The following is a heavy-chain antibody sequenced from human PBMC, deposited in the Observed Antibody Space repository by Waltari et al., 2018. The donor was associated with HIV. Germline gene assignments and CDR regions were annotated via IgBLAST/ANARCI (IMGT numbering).Heavy chain of an antibody. J-gene: IGHJ4*02. V-gene: IGHV3-74*01. CDR1: GFSVSNHW. CDR3: ARASHYCVFSTVDGDSYFDL. CDR2: MSRVGSTV. Sequence: VQLLESGGGSIKTGGPLRLSCSASGFSVSNHWMDWVRQGPGKGLVWVARMSRVGSTVNDAEAVKGRFVISRDNARNAVYLHLNSLRVGDTAVYFCARASHYCVFSTVDGDSYFDLWGRGTRVAVSS. D-gene: IGHD2-21*01.